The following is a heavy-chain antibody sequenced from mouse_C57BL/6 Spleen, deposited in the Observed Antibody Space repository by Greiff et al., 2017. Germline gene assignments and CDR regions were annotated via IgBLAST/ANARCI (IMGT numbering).Heavy chain of an antibody. Sequence: EVQLVESGGGLVQPKGSLKLSCPASGFSFNTYAMNWVRQAPGKGLEWVARIRSKSNNYATYYADSVKDRFTISRDDSESMLYLQMNNLKTEDTAMYYCVRHGDGSRSFDVWGTGTTVTVSS. V-gene: IGHV10-1*01. CDR3: VRHGDGSRSFDV. CDR1: GFSFNTYA. J-gene: IGHJ1*03. CDR2: IRSKSNNYAT. D-gene: IGHD1-1*01.